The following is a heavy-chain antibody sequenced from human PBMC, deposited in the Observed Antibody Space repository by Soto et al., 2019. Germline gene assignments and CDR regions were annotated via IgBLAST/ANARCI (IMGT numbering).Heavy chain of an antibody. D-gene: IGHD3-3*01. CDR2: MYFSGST. CDR1: GGPINSPDYY. Sequence: SETLSLTCNVSGGPINSPDYYWSWIRQSPGKGLEWIGYMYFSGSTHYNPSLKSRVTISVDTSKNQFSLKLSSVTAADTAVYYCARVLYDDVWSGGRTFFDPWGQGTLVTVSS. V-gene: IGHV4-30-4*08. CDR3: ARVLYDDVWSGGRTFFDP. J-gene: IGHJ5*02.